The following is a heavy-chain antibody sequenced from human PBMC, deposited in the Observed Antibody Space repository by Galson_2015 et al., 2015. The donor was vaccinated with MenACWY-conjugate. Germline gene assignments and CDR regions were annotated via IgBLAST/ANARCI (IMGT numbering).Heavy chain of an antibody. D-gene: IGHD3-3*01. CDR1: GGSVSSSSSY. J-gene: IGHJ5*02. CDR2: INHSGST. Sequence: ETLSLTCTVSGGSVSSSSSYWGWIRQPPGKGLEWIGEINHSGSTNYNPSLKSRVTISVDTSKNQFSLKLSSVTAADTAVYYCARGPPGFWSGPWFDPWGQGTLVTVSS. V-gene: IGHV4-39*07. CDR3: ARGPPGFWSGPWFDP.